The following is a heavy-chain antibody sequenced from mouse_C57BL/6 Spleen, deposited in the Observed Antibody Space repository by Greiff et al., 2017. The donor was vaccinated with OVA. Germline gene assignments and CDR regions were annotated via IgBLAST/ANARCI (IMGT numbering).Heavy chain of an antibody. CDR3: AREGDTGSYYFDY. CDR2: IYPGGGYT. D-gene: IGHD1-1*02. J-gene: IGHJ2*01. CDR1: GYTFTNYW. Sequence: VQLQQSGAELVRPGTSVKMSCKASGYTFTNYWIGWAKQRPGHGLEWIGDIYPGGGYTNYNEKFKGKATLTADKSSSTAYMQFSSLTSEDSAIYYCAREGDTGSYYFDYWGQGTTLTVSS. V-gene: IGHV1-63*01.